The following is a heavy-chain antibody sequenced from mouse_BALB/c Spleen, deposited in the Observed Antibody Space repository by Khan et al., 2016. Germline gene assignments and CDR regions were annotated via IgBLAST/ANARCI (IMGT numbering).Heavy chain of an antibody. J-gene: IGHJ4*01. CDR1: GYTFTNYG. D-gene: IGHD2-13*01. V-gene: IGHV9-3*02. CDR2: INTNTGEP. Sequence: QIQLVQSGPELKKPGETVKISCKASGYTFTNYGMNWVKQAPGKGLKWMGWINTNTGEPTYAEELKGRFAFSLENSASTAYLQINNLKNEDTATYFCARTGDYPYYAMDYWGQGTSVTVSS. CDR3: ARTGDYPYYAMDY.